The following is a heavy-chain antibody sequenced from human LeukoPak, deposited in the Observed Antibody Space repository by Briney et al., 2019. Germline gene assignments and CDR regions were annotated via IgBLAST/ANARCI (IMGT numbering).Heavy chain of an antibody. J-gene: IGHJ4*02. V-gene: IGHV4-30-2*01. Sequence: SETLSLTCAVSGGSISSGGYSWSWIRQPPGKGLEWIGYIYHSGSTYYNPSLKSRVTISVDRSKNQFSLKLSSVTAADTAVYYCARDLSGSSSFGYWGQGTLVTVSS. CDR3: ARDLSGSSSFGY. D-gene: IGHD6-6*01. CDR2: IYHSGST. CDR1: GGSISSGGYS.